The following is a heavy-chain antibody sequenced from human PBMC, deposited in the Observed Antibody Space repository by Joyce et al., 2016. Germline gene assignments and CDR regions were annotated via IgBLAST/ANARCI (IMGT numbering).Heavy chain of an antibody. D-gene: IGHD3-9*01. CDR3: ARVGYHILTGYLDY. Sequence: QVQLVQSGAEVKKPGASVKVSCKASGYTFTSYYMHWARQAPGQGLEWMGIINPSGGRKSYAQKFQGRVTMTRDTSTSTVYMELSSLRSEDTAVYYCARVGYHILTGYLDYWGQGTLVTVSS. CDR2: INPSGGRK. CDR1: GYTFTSYY. J-gene: IGHJ4*02. V-gene: IGHV1-46*01.